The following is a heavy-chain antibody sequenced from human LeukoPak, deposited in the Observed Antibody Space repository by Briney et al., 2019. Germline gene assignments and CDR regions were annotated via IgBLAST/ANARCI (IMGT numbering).Heavy chain of an antibody. CDR2: IYSGGST. J-gene: IGHJ4*02. D-gene: IGHD3-22*01. CDR3: ARGGYDTSGYARYYFDY. Sequence: PEGSLRLSCAASGFTFSTNYMTWVRQAPGKGLEWVSIIYSGGSTYYADSVKGRFTISRDNSKNTVYLQMNSLRAEDTAVYYCARGGYDTSGYARYYFDYWGQGTLVTVSS. CDR1: GFTFSTNY. V-gene: IGHV3-66*01.